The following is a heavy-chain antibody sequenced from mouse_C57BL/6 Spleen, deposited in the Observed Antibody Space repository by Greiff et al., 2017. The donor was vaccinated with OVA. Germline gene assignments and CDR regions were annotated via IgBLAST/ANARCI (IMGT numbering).Heavy chain of an antibody. D-gene: IGHD3-2*02. Sequence: QQSCKASGYTFTSYWMQWVKQRPGQGLEWIGEIDPSDSYTNYNQKFKGKATLTVDTSSSTAYMQLSSLTSEDSAVYYCARSETAQYAYWGQGTLVTVSA. CDR3: ARSETAQYAY. CDR2: IDPSDSYT. J-gene: IGHJ3*01. V-gene: IGHV1-50*01. CDR1: GYTFTSYW.